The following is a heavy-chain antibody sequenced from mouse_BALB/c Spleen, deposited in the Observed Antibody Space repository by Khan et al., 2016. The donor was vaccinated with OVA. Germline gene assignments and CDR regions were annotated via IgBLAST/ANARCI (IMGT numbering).Heavy chain of an antibody. J-gene: IGHJ3*01. Sequence: EVQLQESGPGLVKPSQSLSLTCTVTGYSITSEYAWNWIRHFPGNKLEWMGYINYSGNTRYNPSLKSRISITRDTSQNQFFLQLNSVTTEDTATYYGTRKDYYDYDPFPYWGQGTLVTVSA. D-gene: IGHD2-4*01. CDR2: INYSGNT. V-gene: IGHV3-2*02. CDR1: GYSITSEYA. CDR3: TRKDYYDYDPFPY.